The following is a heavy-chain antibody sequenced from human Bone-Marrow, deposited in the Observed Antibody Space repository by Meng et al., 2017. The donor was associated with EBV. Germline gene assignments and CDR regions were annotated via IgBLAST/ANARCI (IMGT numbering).Heavy chain of an antibody. CDR1: GVSLSNSGVG. CDR3: AHRRVGASFFDY. D-gene: IGHD1-26*01. Sequence: QITLKESCPTPVKPTQTLTLTCPLSGVSLSNSGVGVGWIRQPPGKAPEWLALIYWDEDKRYSPPLKSRLTITKDTSKNQVVLRMTNMDPVDTATYYCAHRRVGASFFDYWGQGTLVTVSS. J-gene: IGHJ4*02. V-gene: IGHV2-5*02. CDR2: IYWDEDK.